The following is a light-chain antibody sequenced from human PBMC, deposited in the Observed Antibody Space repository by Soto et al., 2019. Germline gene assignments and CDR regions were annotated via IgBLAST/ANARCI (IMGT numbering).Light chain of an antibody. CDR2: AAS. J-gene: IGKJ1*01. CDR1: QSISSY. CDR3: QQSDNIPWT. Sequence: DIQMTQSPFSLSASVGDRVTITCRASQSISSYLNWYQQKPGRAPNLLIYAASSLQSGVPSRFSGSGSGTDFNFTINSLQPEDFATYYCQQSDNIPWTFGLGTKVDIK. V-gene: IGKV1-39*01.